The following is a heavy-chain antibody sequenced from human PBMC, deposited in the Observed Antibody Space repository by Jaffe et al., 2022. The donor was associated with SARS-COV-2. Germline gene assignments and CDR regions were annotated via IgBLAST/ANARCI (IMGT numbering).Heavy chain of an antibody. J-gene: IGHJ4*02. CDR1: GFTFSSYD. CDR2: IGTAGDT. CDR3: ARSPGGGNGGHLDY. D-gene: IGHD3-16*01. V-gene: IGHV3-13*01. Sequence: EVQLVESGGGLVQPGGSLRLSCAASGFTFSSYDMHWVRQATGKGLEWVSAIGTAGDTYYPGSVKGRFTISRENAKNSLYLQMNSLRAGDTAVYYCARSPGGGNGGHLDYWGQGTLVTVSS.